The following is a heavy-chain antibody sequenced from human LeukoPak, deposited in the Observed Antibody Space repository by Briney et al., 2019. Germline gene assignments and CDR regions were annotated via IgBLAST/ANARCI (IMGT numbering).Heavy chain of an antibody. Sequence: RGSLRLSCAASGFTFSSYAMSWVRQAPGKGLEWVSYISSSSSTIYYADSVKGRFTISRDNAKNSLYLQMNSLRDEDTAVYYCARGYDSSGYYYWWSAGRLPPPENYWGQGTLVTVSS. CDR1: GFTFSSYA. CDR3: ARGYDSSGYYYWWSAGRLPPPENY. CDR2: ISSSSSTI. D-gene: IGHD3-22*01. V-gene: IGHV3-48*02. J-gene: IGHJ4*02.